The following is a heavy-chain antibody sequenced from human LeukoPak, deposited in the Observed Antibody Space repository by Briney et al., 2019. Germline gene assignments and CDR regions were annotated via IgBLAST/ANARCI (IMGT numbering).Heavy chain of an antibody. CDR2: INPSGGST. CDR3: ARSYPYGDYDYYYYYGMDV. J-gene: IGHJ6*02. CDR1: GYTFTSYY. V-gene: IGHV1-46*01. D-gene: IGHD4-17*01. Sequence: ASVKVSCKASGYTFTSYYMHWVRQAPGQGLEWMGIINPSGGSTSYAQKFQGRVTMTRDTSTSTVYMELSSLRSEDTAVYYCARSYPYGDYDYYYYYGMDVWGQGTTVTVSS.